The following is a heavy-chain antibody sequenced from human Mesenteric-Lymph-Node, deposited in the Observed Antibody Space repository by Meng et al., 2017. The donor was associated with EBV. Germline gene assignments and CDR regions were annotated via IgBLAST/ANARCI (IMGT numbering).Heavy chain of an antibody. CDR1: GGSFSGYY. J-gene: IGHJ4*02. CDR3: AREMSIAAAGSPLAY. CDR2: INHSGST. D-gene: IGHD6-13*01. V-gene: IGHV4-34*01. Sequence: QVQPQQWGAGLLKPSETLSLTCAVYGGSFSGYYWSWIRQPPGKGLEWIGEINHSGSTNYNPSLKSRVTISVDTSKNQFSLKLSSVTAADTAVYYCAREMSIAAAGSPLAYWGQGTLVTVSS.